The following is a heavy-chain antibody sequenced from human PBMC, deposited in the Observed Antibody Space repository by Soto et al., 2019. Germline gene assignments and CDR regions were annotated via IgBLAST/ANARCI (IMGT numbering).Heavy chain of an antibody. D-gene: IGHD3-22*01. J-gene: IGHJ4*02. CDR1: GFTFSSYW. Sequence: GGSLRLSCAASGFTFSSYWMSWVRQAPGKGLEWVANIKQDGSEKYYVDSVKGRFTISRDNAKNTLYRQMNSLRAEDTAVYYCARVGIDSSGYYDSWGQGTLVTVSS. CDR2: IKQDGSEK. CDR3: ARVGIDSSGYYDS. V-gene: IGHV3-7*02.